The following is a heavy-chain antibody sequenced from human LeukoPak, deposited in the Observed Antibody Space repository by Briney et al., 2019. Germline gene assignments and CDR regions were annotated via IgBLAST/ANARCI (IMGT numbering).Heavy chain of an antibody. V-gene: IGHV3-11*04. CDR3: VRGYYIFGS. D-gene: IGHD5-12*01. CDR2: ISNDGNIK. CDR1: GFTSSDYY. Sequence: GSLRLSCAASGFTSSDYYMSWIRQAPGKGLEWVSYISNDGNIKHYADSVKGRFTIYRDNAKNSLYLQLNSLRAEDTAVYFCVRGYYIFGSWGQGTLVIVSS. J-gene: IGHJ4*02.